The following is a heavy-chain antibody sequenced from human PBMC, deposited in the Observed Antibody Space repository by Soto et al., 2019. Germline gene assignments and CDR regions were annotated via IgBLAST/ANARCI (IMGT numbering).Heavy chain of an antibody. CDR3: TRVGNGYDSPFY. D-gene: IGHD5-12*01. V-gene: IGHV3-49*03. CDR1: GFTFGDYS. CDR2: IKHKVYGGAA. Sequence: GASLRLSCTTSGFTFGDYSMSWFRQAPGKGLEWVGVIKHKVYGGAAEHAASVKGRFTISRDDSKSIAYLQMNSLKTEDTAVYYCTRVGNGYDSPFYWGQGTLVTVSS. J-gene: IGHJ4*02.